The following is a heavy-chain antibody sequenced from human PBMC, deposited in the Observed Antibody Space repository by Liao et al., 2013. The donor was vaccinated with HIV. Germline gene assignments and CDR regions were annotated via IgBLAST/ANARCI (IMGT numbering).Heavy chain of an antibody. V-gene: IGHV4-39*07. CDR3: ARVSRDYYYYMDV. CDR2: VYYSGST. CDR1: GGSISSYY. D-gene: IGHD3-3*02. Sequence: QVQLQESGPGLVKPSQTLSLTCTVSGGSISSYYWGWIRQPPGKGLEWIGSVYYSGSTYYNPSLKSRVTISVDTSKNQFSLKLSSVTAADTAVYYCARVSRDYYYYMDVWGKGTTVTVSS. J-gene: IGHJ6*03.